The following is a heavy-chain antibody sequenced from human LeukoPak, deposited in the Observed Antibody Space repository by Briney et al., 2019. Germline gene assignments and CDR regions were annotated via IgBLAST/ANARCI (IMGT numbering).Heavy chain of an antibody. CDR3: ARVYYGSGSQYYYYGMDV. D-gene: IGHD3-10*01. J-gene: IGHJ6*02. Sequence: GASVKVSCKASGYTFTSYDLNWVRQATGQGLEWTGWMNPNSGNTGYAQKFQGRVTMTRNTSISTAYMELSSLRSEDTAVYYCARVYYGSGSQYYYYGMDVWGQGTTVTVSS. CDR2: MNPNSGNT. CDR1: GYTFTSYD. V-gene: IGHV1-8*01.